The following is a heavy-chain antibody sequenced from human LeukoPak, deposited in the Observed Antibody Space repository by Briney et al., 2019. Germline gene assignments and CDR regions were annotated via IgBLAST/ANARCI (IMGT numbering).Heavy chain of an antibody. CDR2: INPNSGGT. Sequence: ASVTVSCKASGYTFTGYYMHWVRQAPGQGLEWMGWINPNSGGTNYAQKFQGRVTMTRDTSISTAYMELSRLRSDDTAVYYCARDKGWSSSFDYWGQGTLVTVSS. CDR3: ARDKGWSSSFDY. CDR1: GYTFTGYY. V-gene: IGHV1-2*02. J-gene: IGHJ4*02. D-gene: IGHD6-6*01.